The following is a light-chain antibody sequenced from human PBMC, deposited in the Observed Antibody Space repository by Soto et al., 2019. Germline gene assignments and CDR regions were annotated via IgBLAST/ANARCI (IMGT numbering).Light chain of an antibody. CDR1: VLAKKY. Sequence: SYELTQPSSVSVSPGQTARITCSGDVLAKKYARWFQQKPGQAPVLVIYKDSERPSGIPERFSGSSSGTTVTLTISGAQVEDEADYYCYSAAVNNVVFGGGTKVTVL. V-gene: IGLV3-27*01. J-gene: IGLJ2*01. CDR2: KDS. CDR3: YSAAVNNVV.